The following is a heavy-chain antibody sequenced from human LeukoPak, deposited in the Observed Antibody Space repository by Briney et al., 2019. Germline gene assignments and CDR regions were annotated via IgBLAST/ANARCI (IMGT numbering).Heavy chain of an antibody. Sequence: PGGSLRLSCAASGFTFSVYAMSWVRQAPGKGLEWVSGISSSGGSTYYADSVKGRFTISRDNSKNTLYLQMNSLRAEDTAVYYCAKDPPAAGIFDYWGQGTLVTVSS. J-gene: IGHJ4*02. V-gene: IGHV3-23*01. CDR3: AKDPPAAGIFDY. CDR2: ISSSGGST. CDR1: GFTFSVYA. D-gene: IGHD6-13*01.